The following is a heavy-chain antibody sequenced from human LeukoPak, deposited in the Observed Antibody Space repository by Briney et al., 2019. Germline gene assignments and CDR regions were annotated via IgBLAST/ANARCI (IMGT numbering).Heavy chain of an antibody. CDR1: GYTLTELS. CDR3: ATGLPDTAAWTGFLYYYYYMDV. D-gene: IGHD3-3*01. V-gene: IGHV1-24*01. CDR2: FNAEDGET. Sequence: ASLKVSCAVSGYTLTELSMSWVRQAPGKGLEWMGGFNAEDGETNYAQKLQGRVTITEDTSKDTAYMELSSLRAEDTAVYYCATGLPDTAAWTGFLYYYYYMDVWGKGTTVTGSS. J-gene: IGHJ6*03.